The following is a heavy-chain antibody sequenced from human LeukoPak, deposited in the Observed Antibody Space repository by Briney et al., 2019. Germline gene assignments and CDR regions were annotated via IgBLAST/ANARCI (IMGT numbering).Heavy chain of an antibody. J-gene: IGHJ6*03. CDR3: GRERNGDSGMDV. Sequence: GGSLRLSCAASGFIFSNHAMQWVRQAPGKGLEYVSAISGNGGSTYYANSVKGRFNISRDNSKNTLYLQMDSLRAEDMAVYYCGRERNGDSGMDVWGKGTTVTVSS. CDR2: ISGNGGST. CDR1: GFIFSNHA. D-gene: IGHD4-17*01. V-gene: IGHV3-64*01.